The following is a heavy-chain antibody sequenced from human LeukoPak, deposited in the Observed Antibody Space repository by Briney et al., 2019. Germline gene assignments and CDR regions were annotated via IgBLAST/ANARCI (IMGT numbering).Heavy chain of an antibody. CDR1: GYSISSGYY. V-gene: IGHV4-38-2*02. D-gene: IGHD4-17*01. J-gene: IGHJ4*02. CDR2: IYHSGST. Sequence: SETLSLTCAVSGYSISSGYYWGWTRQPPGKGLEWIGSIYHSGSTYYNPSLKSRVTISVDTSKNQFSLKLSSVTAADTAVYYCARDYGDYQLDYWGQGTLVTVSS. CDR3: ARDYGDYQLDY.